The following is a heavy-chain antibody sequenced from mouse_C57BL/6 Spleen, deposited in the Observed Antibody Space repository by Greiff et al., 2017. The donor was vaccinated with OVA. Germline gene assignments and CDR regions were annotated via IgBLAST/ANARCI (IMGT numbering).Heavy chain of an antibody. CDR1: GYAFSSSW. CDR3: ARNGGEGYYFDY. CDR2: IYPGDGDT. V-gene: IGHV1-82*01. Sequence: QVQLQQSGPELVKPGASVKISCKASGYAFSSSWMNWVKQRPGKGLEWIGRIYPGDGDTNYNGKFKGKATLTADKSSSTAYMQLSSLTSEDSAVYFGARNGGEGYYFDYWGQGTTLTVSS. J-gene: IGHJ2*01.